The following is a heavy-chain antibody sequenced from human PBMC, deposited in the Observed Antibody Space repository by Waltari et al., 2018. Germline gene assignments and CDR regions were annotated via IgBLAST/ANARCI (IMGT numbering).Heavy chain of an antibody. CDR1: GFTFSRSW. CDR3: GRREGTVSMVRGIDL. V-gene: IGHV3-74*01. J-gene: IGHJ4*02. D-gene: IGHD3-10*01. CDR2: INMDGSGT. Sequence: EVQLVESGGGLVQPGGSLRLSCAASGFTFSRSWMHWVRQAPGKGLEWVLRINMDGSGTGDADSVRGRFTISRDNAKNTLYLDMNSLRAEDTCLYYCGRREGTVSMVRGIDLWGQGTLVTVSS.